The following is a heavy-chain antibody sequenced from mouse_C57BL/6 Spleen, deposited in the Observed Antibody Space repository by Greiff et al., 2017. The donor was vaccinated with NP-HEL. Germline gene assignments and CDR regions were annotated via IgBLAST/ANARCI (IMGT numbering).Heavy chain of an antibody. CDR2: IDPENGDT. CDR1: GFNIKDDY. V-gene: IGHV14-4*01. D-gene: IGHD2-4*01. Sequence: EVHLVESGAELVRPGASVKLSCTASGFNIKDDYMHWVKQRPEQGLEWIGWIDPENGDTEYASKFQGKATITADTSSNTAYLQLSSLTSEDTAVYYCTGPYDYDGGDYAMDYWGQGTSVTVSS. J-gene: IGHJ4*01. CDR3: TGPYDYDGGDYAMDY.